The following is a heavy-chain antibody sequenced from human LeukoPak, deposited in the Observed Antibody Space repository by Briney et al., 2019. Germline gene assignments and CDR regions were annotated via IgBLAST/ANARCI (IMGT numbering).Heavy chain of an antibody. D-gene: IGHD5-12*01. CDR3: VRDLRQWLRFSSFDS. Sequence: PGGSLRLSCAASGFTFSSYSMNWVRQAPGKGLEWVSYISNSSGTIYYADSVKGRFTMSRDNTKNSLYLQMNSLRAEDTAVYYCVRDLRQWLRFSSFDSWGQGTLVTVSS. V-gene: IGHV3-48*04. CDR2: ISNSSGTI. CDR1: GFTFSSYS. J-gene: IGHJ4*02.